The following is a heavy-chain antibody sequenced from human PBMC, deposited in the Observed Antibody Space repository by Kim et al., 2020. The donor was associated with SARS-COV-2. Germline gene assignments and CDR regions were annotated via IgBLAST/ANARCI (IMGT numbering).Heavy chain of an antibody. V-gene: IGHV4-34*01. D-gene: IGHD3-16*01. CDR3: ARGGGDGYKHDY. J-gene: IGHJ4*02. CDR1: GGSFSGYY. Sequence: SETLSLTCAVYGGSFSGYYWSWIRQPPGKGLEWIGEINHSGSTNYNPSLKSRVTISVDTSKNQFSLKLSSVTAADTAVYYCARGGGDGYKHDYWGQGTLVTVSS. CDR2: INHSGST.